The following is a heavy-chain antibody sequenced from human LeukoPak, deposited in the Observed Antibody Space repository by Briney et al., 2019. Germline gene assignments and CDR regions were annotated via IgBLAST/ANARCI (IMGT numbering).Heavy chain of an antibody. Sequence: SAKVSCKASGGTFSSYAISWVRQAPGQGLEWMGGIIPIFGTANYAQKFQGRVTITADESTSTAYMELSSLRSEDTAVYYCARDRGGYYDSSGAMDYWGQGTLVTVSS. D-gene: IGHD3-22*01. V-gene: IGHV1-69*13. J-gene: IGHJ4*02. CDR1: GGTFSSYA. CDR2: IIPIFGTA. CDR3: ARDRGGYYDSSGAMDY.